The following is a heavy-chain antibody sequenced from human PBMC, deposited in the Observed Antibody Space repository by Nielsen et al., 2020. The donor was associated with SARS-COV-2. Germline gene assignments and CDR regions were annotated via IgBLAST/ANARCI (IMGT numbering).Heavy chain of an antibody. V-gene: IGHV4-31*03. D-gene: IGHD5-12*01. CDR2: IYFSGRT. J-gene: IGHJ6*02. CDR1: GGSISSGGYY. CDR3: AGESSGYDHYNYGMDV. Sequence: TLSLTCTVSGGSISSGGYYWSWIRNHPGKGLEWIGYIYFSGRTCYNPSLKSRVTISVDTSKNQFSLSLRSVPAADTSVSYCAGESSGYDHYNYGMDVWGQGTTVTVSS.